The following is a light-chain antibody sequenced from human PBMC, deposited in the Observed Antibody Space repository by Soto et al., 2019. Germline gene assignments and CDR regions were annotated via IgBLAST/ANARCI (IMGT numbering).Light chain of an antibody. CDR2: GVS. J-gene: IGKJ1*01. CDR1: QSVKNSY. V-gene: IGKV3-20*01. CDR3: EQYDGSPRT. Sequence: EIVFTQSPGTLSLSPGERATLSCRASQSVKNSYLAWYQQKPGQSPRLVIYGVSNRATGIPNRFSGGGFGTDFTLTISRLEPEDFAVYYCEQYDGSPRTFGQGTTVEIK.